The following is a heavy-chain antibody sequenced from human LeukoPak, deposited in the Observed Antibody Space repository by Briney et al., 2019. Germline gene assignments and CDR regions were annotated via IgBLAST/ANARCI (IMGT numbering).Heavy chain of an antibody. J-gene: IGHJ6*03. CDR3: ARDGKHCSSTSCYPYYMDV. Sequence: ASVKVSCKASGGTFSSYAISWVRQAPGQGLEWMGGIIPIFGTANYAQKFQGRVTITADESTSTAYMELSSLRSEDTAVYYCARDGKHCSSTSCYPYYMDVWGKGTTVTISS. CDR1: GGTFSSYA. D-gene: IGHD2-2*01. CDR2: IIPIFGTA. V-gene: IGHV1-69*13.